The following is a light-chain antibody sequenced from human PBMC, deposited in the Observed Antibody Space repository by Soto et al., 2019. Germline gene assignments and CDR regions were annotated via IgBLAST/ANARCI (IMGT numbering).Light chain of an antibody. Sequence: QSALTQPRSVSGSPGQSVTFSCTGTRSDVGGYNYVSWYQQYPGKAPKLIIYGVTKRPSGVPDRFSGSKSGNAASLTISGLQAADEADYYCCSYAGSYTNWVFGGGTQLTVL. V-gene: IGLV2-11*01. CDR3: CSYAGSYTNWV. J-gene: IGLJ3*02. CDR1: RSDVGGYNY. CDR2: GVT.